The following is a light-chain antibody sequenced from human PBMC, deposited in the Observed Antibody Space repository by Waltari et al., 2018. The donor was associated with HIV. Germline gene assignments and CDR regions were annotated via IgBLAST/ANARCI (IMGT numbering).Light chain of an antibody. Sequence: SYVLTRPPSVSVAPGKTARITCGGEKIGSKSVNWYQKQPGQAPVMVIYHDTDRPSGIPDRFSGSNSEDTATLTIRRVEAGDEADYFCQVWDTNTDQYVIFGGGTNLAV. CDR1: KIGSKS. CDR3: QVWDTNTDQYVI. V-gene: IGLV3-21*01. J-gene: IGLJ2*01. CDR2: HDT.